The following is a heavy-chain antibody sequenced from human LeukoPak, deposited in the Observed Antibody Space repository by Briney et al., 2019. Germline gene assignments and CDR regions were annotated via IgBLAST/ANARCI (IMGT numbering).Heavy chain of an antibody. D-gene: IGHD3-10*01. CDR2: TNPNIGST. Sequence: ASVKVSCKASGYTFSDFYIHWVRQAPGQGPEWMGWTNPNIGSTNSAQKFQGRLTMTRDTSISTAYMELSGLRSDDTAVYYCARDHYYGSGSYPLYWGQGALVTVSS. CDR3: ARDHYYGSGSYPLY. CDR1: GYTFSDFY. V-gene: IGHV1-2*02. J-gene: IGHJ4*02.